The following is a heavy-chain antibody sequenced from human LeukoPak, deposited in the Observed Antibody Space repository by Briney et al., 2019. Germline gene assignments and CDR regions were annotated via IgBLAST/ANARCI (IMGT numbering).Heavy chain of an antibody. V-gene: IGHV3-66*01. D-gene: IGHD3-10*01. CDR1: GFTVSSNY. CDR2: IYSGGST. Sequence: TGGSLRLSCAASGFTVSSNYMSWVRQAPGKGLEWVSVIYSGGSTYYADSVKGRFTISRDNSKNTLYLQMNSLRAEDTAVYYCAREARTMVRPRIWFDPWGQGTLVTVSS. J-gene: IGHJ5*02. CDR3: AREARTMVRPRIWFDP.